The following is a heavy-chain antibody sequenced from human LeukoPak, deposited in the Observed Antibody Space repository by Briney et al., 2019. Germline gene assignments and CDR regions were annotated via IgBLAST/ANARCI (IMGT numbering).Heavy chain of an antibody. V-gene: IGHV4-34*01. J-gene: IGHJ4*02. CDR1: GGSFSGYY. Sequence: SETLSLTCAVYGGSFSGYYWSWIRQPPGKGLEWIGEINHSGSTNYNPSLKSRVTISVDTSKNQFSLKLSSVTAADTAVYYCASAIFRDIVVVPAALDYWGQGTLVTVSS. CDR3: ASAIFRDIVVVPAALDY. CDR2: INHSGST. D-gene: IGHD2-2*01.